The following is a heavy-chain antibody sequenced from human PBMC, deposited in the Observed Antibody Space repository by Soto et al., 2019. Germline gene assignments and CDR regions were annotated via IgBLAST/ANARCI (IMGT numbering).Heavy chain of an antibody. D-gene: IGHD3-9*01. Sequence: GGSLRLSCAASGFTFSSYAMHWVRQAPGKGLEWVAVISYDGSNKYYADSVKGRFTISRDNSKNTLYLQMNSLRAEDTAVYYCARDFSEVKITIFYENYYYGMDVWGQGTTVTVSS. CDR3: ARDFSEVKITIFYENYYYGMDV. J-gene: IGHJ6*02. CDR1: GFTFSSYA. CDR2: ISYDGSNK. V-gene: IGHV3-30-3*01.